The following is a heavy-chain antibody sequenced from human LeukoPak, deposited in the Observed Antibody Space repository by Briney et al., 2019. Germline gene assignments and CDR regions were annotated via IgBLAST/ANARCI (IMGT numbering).Heavy chain of an antibody. CDR3: AKDGLWSSGWYGY. Sequence: GGSLRLSCAASGFTVSSNYMSWVRQAPGKGLEWVSAISGSGGSTYYADSVKGRFTISRDNSKNTLYLQMNSLRAEDTAVYYCAKDGLWSSGWYGYWGQGTLVTVSS. V-gene: IGHV3-23*01. J-gene: IGHJ4*02. CDR2: ISGSGGST. D-gene: IGHD6-19*01. CDR1: GFTVSSNY.